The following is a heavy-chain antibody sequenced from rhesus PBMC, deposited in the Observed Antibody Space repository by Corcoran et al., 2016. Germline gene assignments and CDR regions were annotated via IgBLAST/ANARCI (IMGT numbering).Heavy chain of an antibody. D-gene: IGHD4-35*01. CDR1: GFSLSTSGLR. CDR2: MDWDDDK. J-gene: IGHJ4*01. V-gene: IGHV2S2*01. Sequence: QVPLKESGPALVKPTQTLTLTCTFSGFSLSTSGLRVSWIRKPPGKALECLSRMDWDDDKYYSTSLKSRLTISKDTSKNQVVLTMTNMDPVDTATYYCARTTVTSLFDYWGQGVLVTVSS. CDR3: ARTTVTSLFDY.